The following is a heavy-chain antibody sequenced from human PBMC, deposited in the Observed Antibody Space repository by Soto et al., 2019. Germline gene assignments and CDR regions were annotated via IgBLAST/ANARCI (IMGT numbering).Heavy chain of an antibody. D-gene: IGHD6-13*01. CDR1: GFTFSSYA. CDR2: ISYDGSNK. J-gene: IGHJ4*02. CDR3: ARAVNGYSSSWSQV. V-gene: IGHV3-30-3*01. Sequence: PGGSLRLSCAASGFTFSSYAMHWFRQAPGKGLEWVAVISYDGSNKYYADSVKGRFTISRDNSKNTLYLQMNSLRAEDTAVYYCARAVNGYSSSWSQVWGQGTLVTVSS.